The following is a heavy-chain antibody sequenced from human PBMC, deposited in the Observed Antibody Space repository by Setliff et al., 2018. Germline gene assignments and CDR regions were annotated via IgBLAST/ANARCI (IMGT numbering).Heavy chain of an antibody. CDR1: GGTFSSYA. Sequence: SVKVSCKASGGTFSSYAISWVRQAPGQGVEWMGGIIPILGIANYAQKFQGRVTITADESTSTAYMELSSLRSEDTAVYYCARDGVYSSSRGLFDYWGQGTLVTVSS. J-gene: IGHJ4*02. V-gene: IGHV1-69*10. D-gene: IGHD6-13*01. CDR3: ARDGVYSSSRGLFDY. CDR2: IIPILGIA.